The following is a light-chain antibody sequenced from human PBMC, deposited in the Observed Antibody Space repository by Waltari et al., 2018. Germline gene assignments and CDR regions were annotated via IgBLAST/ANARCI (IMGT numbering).Light chain of an antibody. CDR3: QHYVRLPVT. CDR2: DES. CDR1: QIISRA. V-gene: IGKV3-20*01. J-gene: IGKJ1*01. Sequence: EIMLTQSPGTLSLSPGERATLSCRASQIISRALAWYQQKPGQAPRLLIYDESTRASGIPDRFSGSGSGTDFSLTISRLEPEDFAVYYCQHYVRLPVTFGQGTKLEFK.